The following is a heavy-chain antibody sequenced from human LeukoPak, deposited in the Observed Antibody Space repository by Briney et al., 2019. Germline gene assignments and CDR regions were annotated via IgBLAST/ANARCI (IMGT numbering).Heavy chain of an antibody. Sequence: ASETLSLTCAVYGGSFSGYYWSWIRQPPGKGLEWIGEINHSGSTNYNPSLKSRVTISVDTSKNQFSLKLSSVTAADTAVYHCARGTMTTVTYYFDYWGQGTLVTVSS. CDR3: ARGTMTTVTYYFDY. CDR2: INHSGST. CDR1: GGSFSGYY. J-gene: IGHJ4*02. D-gene: IGHD4-17*01. V-gene: IGHV4-34*01.